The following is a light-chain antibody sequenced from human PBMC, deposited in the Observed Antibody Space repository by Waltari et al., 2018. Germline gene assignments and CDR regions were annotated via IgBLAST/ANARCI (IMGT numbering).Light chain of an antibody. CDR1: QSVSSN. Sequence: VMTQSPATLSVSPGERATLSCRASQSVSSNLAWYQQKPGQAPRLLIYGASTRATGIPARVSGSGSGTEFTLAISSLQSEDVAVYYCQQYDHWTRTFGQGTKLEIK. CDR3: QQYDHWTRT. CDR2: GAS. V-gene: IGKV3D-15*01. J-gene: IGKJ2*01.